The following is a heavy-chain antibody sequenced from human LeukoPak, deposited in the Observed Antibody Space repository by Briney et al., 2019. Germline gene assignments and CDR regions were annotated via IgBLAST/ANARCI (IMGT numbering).Heavy chain of an antibody. CDR3: AKDRRRVVVAATPLDY. J-gene: IGHJ4*02. V-gene: IGHV3-23*01. Sequence: GGSLRLSCAASGFTFSRHAFHWVRQAPGKGLEWVSAISGSGGSTYYADSVKGRFTISRDNSKNTLYLQMNSLRAEDTAVYYCAKDRRRVVVAATPLDYWGQGTLVTVSS. D-gene: IGHD2-15*01. CDR2: ISGSGGST. CDR1: GFTFSRHA.